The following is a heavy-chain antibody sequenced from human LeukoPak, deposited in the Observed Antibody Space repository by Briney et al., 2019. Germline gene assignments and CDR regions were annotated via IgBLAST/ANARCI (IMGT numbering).Heavy chain of an antibody. J-gene: IGHJ4*02. CDR3: ARIEYSSSCDY. CDR2: INHSGST. D-gene: IGHD6-6*01. V-gene: IGHV4-34*01. Sequence: PSETLSLTCAVYGGSFSGYYWSWIRQPPGKGLEWIGEINHSGSTYYNPSLKSRVTISVDTSKNQFSLKLSFVTAADTAVYYCARIEYSSSCDYWGQGTLVTVSS. CDR1: GGSFSGYY.